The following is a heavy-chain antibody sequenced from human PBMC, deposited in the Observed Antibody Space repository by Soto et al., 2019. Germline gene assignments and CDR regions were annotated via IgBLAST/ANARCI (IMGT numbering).Heavy chain of an antibody. CDR1: GFSFSSFA. J-gene: IGHJ6*04. D-gene: IGHD1-26*01. V-gene: IGHV3-23*01. Sequence: EVLLLESGGGLVQPGGSLRLSCEASGFSFSSFAMNWVRQAPGKGLEWVSAIGDSGASTYYADSVKGRFTISRDNSRNTLYLQHNSLRAEDPAVYYCAKGVELDVWGDGTTVTVSS. CDR3: AKGVELDV. CDR2: IGDSGAST.